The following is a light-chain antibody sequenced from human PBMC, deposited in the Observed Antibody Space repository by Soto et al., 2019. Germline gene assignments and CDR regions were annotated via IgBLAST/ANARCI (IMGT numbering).Light chain of an antibody. J-gene: IGKJ4*01. CDR2: GAS. Sequence: EIVLTQSPATLSVSPGERATLSCGASQSVRSNLAWYQQKPGQGPRLLIFGASTRATNIPARFSGSGSGTEFTLTISSLQSEDFAVYYCQEYINWPSLTFGGGTKVEIK. V-gene: IGKV3-15*01. CDR1: QSVRSN. CDR3: QEYINWPSLT.